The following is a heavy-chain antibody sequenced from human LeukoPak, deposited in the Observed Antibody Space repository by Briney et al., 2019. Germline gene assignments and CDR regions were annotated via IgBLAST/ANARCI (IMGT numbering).Heavy chain of an antibody. CDR1: GFTFSSYS. CDR3: ARSYSGYSGFDP. CDR2: ISSSSSYI. Sequence: GGSLRLSCAACGFTFSSYSMNWVRQAPGKGLEWVSSISSSSSYIYYADSVKGRFTISRDNAKNSLYLQMNSLRAEDTAVYYCARSYSGYSGFDPWGQGTLVTVSS. D-gene: IGHD5-12*01. V-gene: IGHV3-21*01. J-gene: IGHJ5*02.